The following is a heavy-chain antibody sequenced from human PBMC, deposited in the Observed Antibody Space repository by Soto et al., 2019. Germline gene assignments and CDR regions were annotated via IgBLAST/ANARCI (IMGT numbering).Heavy chain of an antibody. CDR2: ISYDGSNK. D-gene: IGHD6-6*01. CDR1: GFTFSSYG. Sequence: SLRLSCAASGFTFSSYGMHWVRQAPGKGLEWVAVISYDGSNKYYADSVKGRFTISRDNSKNTLYLQMNSLIAVDTAVYYCAKRSSSSTFDYWGQGTLVTVSS. J-gene: IGHJ4*02. CDR3: AKRSSSSTFDY. V-gene: IGHV3-30*18.